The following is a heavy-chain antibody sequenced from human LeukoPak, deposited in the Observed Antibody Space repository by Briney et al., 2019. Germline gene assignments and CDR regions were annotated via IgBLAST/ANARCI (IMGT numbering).Heavy chain of an antibody. V-gene: IGHV1-69*05. CDR1: GGTFSSYA. Sequence: SVKVSCKASGGTFSSYAISWVRQAPGQGLEWMGRIIPIFGTANYAQKFQGRVTITTDESTSTAYMELSSLRSEDTAVYYCARDAMEWAAAGQCFDYWGQGTLVTVSS. CDR3: ARDAMEWAAAGQCFDY. D-gene: IGHD6-13*01. J-gene: IGHJ4*02. CDR2: IIPIFGTA.